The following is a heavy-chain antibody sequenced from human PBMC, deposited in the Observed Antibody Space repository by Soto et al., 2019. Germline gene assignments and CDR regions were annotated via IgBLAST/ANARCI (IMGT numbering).Heavy chain of an antibody. J-gene: IGHJ5*02. CDR1: GFTFSSYA. CDR3: VKDLYEDSYGSGGSCYRNINCFDP. Sequence: GGSLRLSCSASGFTFSSYAMLWVRQAPGKGLEYVSAISSNGGSTYYADSVKGRFTISRDNSKNTLYLQMSSLRAEDTAVYYCVKDLYEDSYGSGGSCYRNINCFDPWGQGT. CDR2: ISSNGGST. D-gene: IGHD2-15*01. V-gene: IGHV3-64D*08.